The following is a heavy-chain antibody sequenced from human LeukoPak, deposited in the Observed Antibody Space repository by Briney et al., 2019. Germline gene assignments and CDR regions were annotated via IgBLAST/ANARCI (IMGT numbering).Heavy chain of an antibody. CDR3: ARYYYGSGSYPYYYGMDV. CDR2: INPSGGST. CDR1: GYTFTSYY. Sequence: AASVKVSCKASGYTFTSYYMHWVRQAPGQGLEWMGIINPSGGSTSYAQKFQGRVTMTRDTSTSTVYMELSSLRSEDTAVYYCARYYYGSGSYPYYYGMDVWGQGTTVTVSS. J-gene: IGHJ6*02. V-gene: IGHV1-46*01. D-gene: IGHD3-10*01.